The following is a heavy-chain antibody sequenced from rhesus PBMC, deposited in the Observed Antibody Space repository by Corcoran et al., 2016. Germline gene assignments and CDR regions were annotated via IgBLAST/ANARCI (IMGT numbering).Heavy chain of an antibody. J-gene: IGHJ4*01. V-gene: IGHV4-165*01. Sequence: QVQLQESGPGLVKPSETLSLTCAVSGGSISSNYWSWLLHSPGKGLEWIGYIDGGSGSTSNNPSLKSRVTISTDTSKNQFSLKLSSVTAADTAVYYCARASWTRNIFDYWGQGVLVTVSS. CDR2: IDGGSGST. D-gene: IGHD2-15*01. CDR3: ARASWTRNIFDY. CDR1: GGSISSNY.